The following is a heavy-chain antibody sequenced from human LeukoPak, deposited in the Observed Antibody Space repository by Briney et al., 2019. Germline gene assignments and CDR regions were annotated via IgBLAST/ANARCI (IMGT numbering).Heavy chain of an antibody. CDR1: GYTFTGYY. V-gene: IGHV1-2*04. J-gene: IGHJ3*02. D-gene: IGHD3-22*01. CDR2: INPNSGGT. Sequence: ASVKVSCKASGYTFTGYYMHWVRQAPGQGLEWMGWINPNSGGTNCAQKFQGWVTMTRDTSISTAYMELSRLRSDDTAVYYCIRSSSALWDAFDIWGQGTAVTVSS. CDR3: IRSSSALWDAFDI.